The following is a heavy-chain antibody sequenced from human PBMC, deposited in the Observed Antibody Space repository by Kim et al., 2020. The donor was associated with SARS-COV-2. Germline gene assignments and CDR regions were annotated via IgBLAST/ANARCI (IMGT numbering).Heavy chain of an antibody. V-gene: IGHV3-30*18. CDR1: GFTFSSYG. D-gene: IGHD3-22*01. J-gene: IGHJ4*02. CDR2: ISYDGSNK. CDR3: AKEVYYDSSGWRYFDY. Sequence: GGSLRLSCAASGFTFSSYGMHWVRQAPGKGLEWVAVISYDGSNKYYADSVKGRFTISRDNSKNTLYLQMNSLRAEDTAVYYCAKEVYYDSSGWRYFDYWGQGTLVTVSS.